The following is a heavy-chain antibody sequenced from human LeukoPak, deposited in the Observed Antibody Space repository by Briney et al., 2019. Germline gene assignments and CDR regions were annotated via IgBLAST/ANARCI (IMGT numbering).Heavy chain of an antibody. Sequence: SVKVSCKTSGYTFTTYGISWVRQAPGQGLEYMGWISAFSGKTNYAQKFQGRVALTMDTSTSTVEMELRSLKFDDTAVYFCARLSYDGEGYWGQGTLVTVSS. CDR2: ISAFSGKT. J-gene: IGHJ4*02. D-gene: IGHD3-10*01. V-gene: IGHV1-18*01. CDR1: GYTFTTYG. CDR3: ARLSYDGEGY.